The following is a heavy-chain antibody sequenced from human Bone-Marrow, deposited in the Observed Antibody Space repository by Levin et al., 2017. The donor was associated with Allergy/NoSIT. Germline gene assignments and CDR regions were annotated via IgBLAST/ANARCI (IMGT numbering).Heavy chain of an antibody. D-gene: IGHD1-1*01. Sequence: RAGGSLRLSCAASGFIVSGSQMSWVRQAPGKGLEWVSLIYSGGHTQYADSVNGRFTISRDDKTLYLQMHSLKADDTAVYYCATHYNLDHWGQGTLVTVSS. V-gene: IGHV3-53*01. CDR2: IYSGGHT. J-gene: IGHJ4*02. CDR1: GFIVSGSQ. CDR3: ATHYNLDH.